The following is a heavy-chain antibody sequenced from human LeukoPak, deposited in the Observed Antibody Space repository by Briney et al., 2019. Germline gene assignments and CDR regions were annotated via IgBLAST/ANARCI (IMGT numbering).Heavy chain of an antibody. D-gene: IGHD3-22*01. Sequence: GGSLRLSCAASGFTFSSYSMNWVRQAPGKGLEWVSSISNSSSYIYYADSVKGRFTISRDNAKNSLYLQMNSLRAEDTAVYYCARDLQYYYDSSGYYPLDYYMDVWGKGTTVTVSS. V-gene: IGHV3-21*01. J-gene: IGHJ6*03. CDR2: ISNSSSYI. CDR1: GFTFSSYS. CDR3: ARDLQYYYDSSGYYPLDYYMDV.